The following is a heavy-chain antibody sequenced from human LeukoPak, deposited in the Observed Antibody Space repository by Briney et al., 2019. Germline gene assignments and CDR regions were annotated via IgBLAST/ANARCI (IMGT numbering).Heavy chain of an antibody. D-gene: IGHD3-22*01. CDR3: ARGGDHYDSSAPMDY. CDR2: INPSGGST. V-gene: IGHV1-46*01. CDR1: GYTFTSYY. J-gene: IGHJ4*02. Sequence: GASMKVSCTASGYTFTSYYMHWVRQAPGQGLEWMGIINPSGGSTSYAQKFQGRVTMTRDTSTSTVYMELSSLRSEDTAVYYCARGGDHYDSSAPMDYWGQGTLVTVSS.